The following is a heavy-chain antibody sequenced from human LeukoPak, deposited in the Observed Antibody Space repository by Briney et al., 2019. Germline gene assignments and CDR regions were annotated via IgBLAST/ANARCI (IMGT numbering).Heavy chain of an antibody. V-gene: IGHV1-2*02. CDR1: GYKFTDDY. J-gene: IGHJ4*02. Sequence: ASVKVSCKASGYKFTDDYMHWVRQAPGQGLEFIGWINPDSGFTNYAQKFKGRVTMTRDTSISTAYLEVRSLTSDDTAVYYCAPTAEAYTSWWKVWGQGTRVTVSS. D-gene: IGHD3-16*01. CDR3: APTAEAYTSWWKV. CDR2: INPDSGFT.